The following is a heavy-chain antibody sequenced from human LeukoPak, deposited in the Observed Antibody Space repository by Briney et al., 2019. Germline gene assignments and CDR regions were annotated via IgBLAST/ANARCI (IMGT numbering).Heavy chain of an antibody. D-gene: IGHD3-3*01. Sequence: GGSLRLSCVASGFSFSSSWMHWVRQAPEKWLVWVSRVDSDESNTDYADAVKGRLTISRDNAKNTPYMEMNSLRAEDMGVYYCARVSGDFWSGYSFDSWGQGTLVVVSS. CDR3: ARVSGDFWSGYSFDS. V-gene: IGHV3-74*01. J-gene: IGHJ4*02. CDR2: VDSDESNT. CDR1: GFSFSSSW.